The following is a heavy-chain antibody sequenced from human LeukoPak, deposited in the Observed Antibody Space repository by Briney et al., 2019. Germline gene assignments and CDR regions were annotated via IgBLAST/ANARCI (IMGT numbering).Heavy chain of an antibody. CDR2: IYYSGST. J-gene: IGHJ3*02. CDR3: ARGGVTIFGVVILRDAFDI. Sequence: SQTLSLTCTVSGGSISSGGYYWSWIRQHPGKGLEWVGYIYYSGSTYYNPSLKSRVTISVDTSKNQFSLKLSSVTAADTAVYYCARGGVTIFGVVILRDAFDIWGQGTMVTVSS. V-gene: IGHV4-31*03. CDR1: GGSISSGGYY. D-gene: IGHD3-3*01.